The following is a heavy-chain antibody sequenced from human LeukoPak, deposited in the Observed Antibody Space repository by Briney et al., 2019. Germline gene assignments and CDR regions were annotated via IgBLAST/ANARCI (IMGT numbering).Heavy chain of an antibody. Sequence: GGSLRLSCAASGFTFSSYAMRWVRQAPGKGLEWVSTISGSGGSTYYADSVKGRFTISRDNSKNTLYLQMNSLRAEDTAVYYCATLTAPTTGYWGQGTLVTVSS. V-gene: IGHV3-23*01. J-gene: IGHJ4*02. CDR3: ATLTAPTTGY. CDR2: ISGSGGST. D-gene: IGHD5-18*01. CDR1: GFTFSSYA.